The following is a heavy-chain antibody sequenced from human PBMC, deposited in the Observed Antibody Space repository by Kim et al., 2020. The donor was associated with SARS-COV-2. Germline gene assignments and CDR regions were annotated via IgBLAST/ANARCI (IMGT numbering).Heavy chain of an antibody. V-gene: IGHV1-18*01. J-gene: IGHJ4*02. Sequence: KYAQKLPGRRTMTTDTSTSTAYMGLRSLRSDDTAVYYCARDRKGSPLDYWGQGTLVTVSS. CDR3: ARDRKGSPLDY.